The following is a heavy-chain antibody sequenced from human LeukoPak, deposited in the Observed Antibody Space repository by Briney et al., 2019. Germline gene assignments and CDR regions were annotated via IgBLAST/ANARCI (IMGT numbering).Heavy chain of an antibody. CDR3: AGWLQLLGWFDP. Sequence: PGGSLRLSCAASGFTFSSYAMSWVRQAPGKGLEWVSAISGSGGSTYYADSVKGRFTISRDNSKNTLYLQMNSLRAEDTAVYYCAGWLQLLGWFDPWGQGTLVTVSS. CDR1: GFTFSSYA. CDR2: ISGSGGST. V-gene: IGHV3-23*01. D-gene: IGHD5-24*01. J-gene: IGHJ5*02.